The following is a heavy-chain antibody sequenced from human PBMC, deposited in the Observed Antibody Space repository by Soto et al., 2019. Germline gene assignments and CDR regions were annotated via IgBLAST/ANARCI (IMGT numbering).Heavy chain of an antibody. J-gene: IGHJ3*02. CDR2: INPNSGGT. CDR3: ARGGYCSGGSCYGAVAFDI. V-gene: IGHV1-2*04. Sequence: QVQLAQSGAEVKKPGASVKVSCKASGYTFTGYYMHWVRQAPGQGLEWMGWINPNSGGTNYAQKFQGWVTMTRDTSISTAYMELSRLRSDDTAVYYCARGGYCSGGSCYGAVAFDIWGQGTMVTVSS. D-gene: IGHD2-15*01. CDR1: GYTFTGYY.